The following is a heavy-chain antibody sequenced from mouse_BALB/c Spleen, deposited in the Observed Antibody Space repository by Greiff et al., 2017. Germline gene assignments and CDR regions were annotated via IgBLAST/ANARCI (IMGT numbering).Heavy chain of an antibody. CDR3: APGGGLFAY. CDR1: GYTFSSYW. V-gene: IGHV1-9*01. Sequence: VQLKQSGAELMKPGASVKISCKATGYTFSSYWIEWVKQRPGHGLEWIGEILPGSGSTNYNEKFKGKATFTADTSSNTAYMQLSSLTSEDSAVYYCAPGGGLFAYWGQGTLVTVSA. J-gene: IGHJ3*01. CDR2: ILPGSGST.